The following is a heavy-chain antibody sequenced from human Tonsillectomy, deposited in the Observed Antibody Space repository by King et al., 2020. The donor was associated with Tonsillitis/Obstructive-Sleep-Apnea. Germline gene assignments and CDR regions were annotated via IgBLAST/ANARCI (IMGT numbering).Heavy chain of an antibody. V-gene: IGHV1-2*02. CDR1: GYTFIDYN. J-gene: IGHJ6*02. CDR2: INPNRGGT. D-gene: IGHD5-24*01. CDR3: ARVAGDGYNLPYYYYGMDV. Sequence: QLVQSGAGVKKPGASVKVSCKASGYTFIDYNMHWVRQAPGQGLEWMGWINPNRGGTNYAQKFQGRVSMTRDTSIRTAYMELSRLRPDDTAVYYCARVAGDGYNLPYYYYGMDVWGQGTTVTASS.